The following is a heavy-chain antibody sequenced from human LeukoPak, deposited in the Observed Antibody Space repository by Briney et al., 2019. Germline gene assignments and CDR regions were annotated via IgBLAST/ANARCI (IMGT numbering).Heavy chain of an antibody. V-gene: IGHV3-21*01. CDR2: ISSSSSYI. CDR3: ARGGIAVAGTMGY. D-gene: IGHD6-19*01. Sequence: GGSLRLSCAASGFTFSSYSMNWVRQAPGKGLEWVSSISSSSSYIYYADSVKGRFTISRDNAKNSLYLQMNSLRAEDTAVYYCARGGIAVAGTMGYWGQGTLVTVSS. J-gene: IGHJ4*02. CDR1: GFTFSSYS.